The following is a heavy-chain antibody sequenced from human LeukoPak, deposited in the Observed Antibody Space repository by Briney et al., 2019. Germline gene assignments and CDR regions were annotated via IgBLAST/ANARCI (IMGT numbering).Heavy chain of an antibody. CDR3: AREFATYGSGSYYNHAFDY. J-gene: IGHJ4*02. V-gene: IGHV3-7*03. Sequence: GGSLRLSCAASGFTFSSYWMSWVSQAPGKGLEWVANIKQDGSEKYYVDSVKGRFTISRDNAKNSLYLQMNSLRAEDTAVYYCAREFATYGSGSYYNHAFDYWGQGTLVTVSS. CDR1: GFTFSSYW. D-gene: IGHD3-10*01. CDR2: IKQDGSEK.